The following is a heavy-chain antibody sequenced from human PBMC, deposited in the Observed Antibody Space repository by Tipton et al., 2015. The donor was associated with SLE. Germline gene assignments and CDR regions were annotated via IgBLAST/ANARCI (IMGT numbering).Heavy chain of an antibody. V-gene: IGHV3-23*01. CDR2: ISGSGGST. Sequence: SLRLSCTASGFTFSSYAMSWVRQAPGKGLEWVSAISGSGGSTYYADSVKGRFTISRDNSKNTLYLQMNSLRAEDTAVYYCAKEVAVAGLSFDYWGQGTLVTVSS. D-gene: IGHD6-19*01. J-gene: IGHJ4*02. CDR3: AKEVAVAGLSFDY. CDR1: GFTFSSYA.